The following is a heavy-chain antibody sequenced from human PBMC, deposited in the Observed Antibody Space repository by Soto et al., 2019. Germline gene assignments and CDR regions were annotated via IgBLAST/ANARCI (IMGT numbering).Heavy chain of an antibody. D-gene: IGHD6-19*01. V-gene: IGHV4-4*07. CDR2: MYTGGST. CDR1: GGSISSYY. Sequence: PSETLSLTCTVSGGSISSYYWSWIRQPAGKGLEYIGRMYTGGSTNYNPSLKSRVTVSIDTSKNQFSLKLSSVTAADTAVYYCASAYSSGWSTGVYYFDYWGQGTLVTV. CDR3: ASAYSSGWSTGVYYFDY. J-gene: IGHJ4*02.